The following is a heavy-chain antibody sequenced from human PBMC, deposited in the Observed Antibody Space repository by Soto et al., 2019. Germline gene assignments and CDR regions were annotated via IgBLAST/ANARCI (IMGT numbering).Heavy chain of an antibody. CDR3: ARGRGYGYGIDY. CDR1: GASVSSGNHY. CDR2: VFYSGSD. Sequence: QVQLQESGPGLVKPSETLSLTCTVSGASVSSGNHYWSWIRQPPGKELEFIAYVFYSGSDNYNPSLKSRVTTSIDTSKNQFSLNLRSVTAADTAVYYCARGRGYGYGIDYWGQGTLFTVSS. J-gene: IGHJ4*02. D-gene: IGHD5-18*01. V-gene: IGHV4-61*01.